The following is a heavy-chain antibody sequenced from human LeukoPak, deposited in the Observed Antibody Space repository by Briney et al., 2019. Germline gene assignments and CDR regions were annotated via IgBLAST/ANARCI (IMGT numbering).Heavy chain of an antibody. Sequence: PSETLSLTRTVSGGSISSYYWSWIRQPPGKGLEWIGYIYYSGSTNYNPSLKSRVTISVDTSKNQFSLKLSSVTAADTAVYYCARADILTGSFDYWGQGTLVTVSS. CDR1: GGSISSYY. V-gene: IGHV4-59*01. D-gene: IGHD3-9*01. CDR2: IYYSGST. CDR3: ARADILTGSFDY. J-gene: IGHJ4*02.